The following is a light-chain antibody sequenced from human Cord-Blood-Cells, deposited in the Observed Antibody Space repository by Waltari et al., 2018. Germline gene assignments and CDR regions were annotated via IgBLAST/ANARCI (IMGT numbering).Light chain of an antibody. J-gene: IGKJ2*01. Sequence: DIQMTQSPSTLSAPVGDRVTITCRASQSISSWLAWYKQKPGKAPKLLIYDASSLESGVPSRFSGSGSGTEFTLTISSLQPDDFATYYCQQYNSYPYTFGQGTKLEIK. V-gene: IGKV1-5*01. CDR2: DAS. CDR3: QQYNSYPYT. CDR1: QSISSW.